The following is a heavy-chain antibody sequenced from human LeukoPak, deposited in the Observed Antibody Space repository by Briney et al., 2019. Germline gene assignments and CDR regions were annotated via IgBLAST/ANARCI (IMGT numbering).Heavy chain of an antibody. Sequence: SETLSLTCTVSGGSISSGDYYWSWIRQPPGKGLEWIGYIYYSGSTYYNPSLKSRVTISVDTSKNQFSLKLSSVTAADTAVYYCARETRSYSERAFDIWGQGTMVTVSS. CDR2: IYYSGST. CDR3: ARETRSYSERAFDI. J-gene: IGHJ3*02. V-gene: IGHV4-30-4*08. CDR1: GGSISSGDYY. D-gene: IGHD1-26*01.